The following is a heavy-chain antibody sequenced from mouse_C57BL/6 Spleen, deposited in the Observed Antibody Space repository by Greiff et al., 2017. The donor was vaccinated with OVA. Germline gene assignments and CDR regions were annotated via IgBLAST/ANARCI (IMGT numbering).Heavy chain of an antibody. CDR3: ARLYYSKELYYFDY. D-gene: IGHD2-5*01. Sequence: VMLVESGAELVKPGASVKMSCKASGYTFTTYPIEWMKQNHGKSLEWIGNFHPYNDDTKYNEKFKGKATLTVEKSSSTVYVELSRLTSDDSAVYYCARLYYSKELYYFDYWGQGTTLTVSS. CDR1: GYTFTTYP. J-gene: IGHJ2*01. CDR2: FHPYNDDT. V-gene: IGHV1-47*01.